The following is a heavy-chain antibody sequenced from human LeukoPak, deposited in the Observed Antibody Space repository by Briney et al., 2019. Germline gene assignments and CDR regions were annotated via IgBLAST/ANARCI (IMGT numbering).Heavy chain of an antibody. CDR3: ARDRHAGDYGDYGGYYSYGMDV. J-gene: IGHJ6*02. Sequence: ETLSLTCSVYGGSFSGHYWNWVRQAPGKGLEWVSYISSSSSYTYYADSVKGRFTISRDNPENSLYLQMNSLRAEDTAVYYCARDRHAGDYGDYGGYYSYGMDVWGLGTTVTVSS. V-gene: IGHV3-21*01. CDR1: GGSFSGHY. CDR2: ISSSSSYT. D-gene: IGHD4-17*01.